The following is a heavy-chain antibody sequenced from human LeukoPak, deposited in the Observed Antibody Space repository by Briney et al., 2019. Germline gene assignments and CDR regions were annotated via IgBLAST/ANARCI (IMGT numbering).Heavy chain of an antibody. V-gene: IGHV3-33*01. CDR1: GFTFSSYG. CDR2: IWYGGSNK. J-gene: IGHJ4*02. D-gene: IGHD3-10*01. CDR3: ARANSGSYYGHFDY. Sequence: PGGSLRLSCAASGFTFSSYGMHWVRQAPGKGLEWVAVIWYGGSNKYYADSVKGRFTISRDNSKNTLSLQMNSLRAEDTAVYYCARANSGSYYGHFDYWGQGALVTVSS.